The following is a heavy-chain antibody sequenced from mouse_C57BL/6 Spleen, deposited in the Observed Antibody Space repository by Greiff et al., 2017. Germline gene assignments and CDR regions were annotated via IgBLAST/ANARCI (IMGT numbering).Heavy chain of an antibody. Sequence: QVQLQQSGAELVRPGASVKLSCKASGYTFTDYYINWVKQRPGQGLEWIARIYPGSGNTYYNEKFKGKATLTAEKSSSTAYMQLSSLTSEDSAVYFCAREGYDYYAMDYWGQGTSVTVSS. D-gene: IGHD2-10*02. CDR1: GYTFTDYY. CDR2: IYPGSGNT. CDR3: AREGYDYYAMDY. V-gene: IGHV1-76*01. J-gene: IGHJ4*01.